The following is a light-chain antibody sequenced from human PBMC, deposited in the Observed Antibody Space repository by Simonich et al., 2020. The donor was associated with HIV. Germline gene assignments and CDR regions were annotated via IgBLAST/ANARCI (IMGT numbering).Light chain of an antibody. CDR1: QSVSSN. CDR2: GAS. Sequence: DIVMTQSPATLSVSPGERATLSCRASQSVSSNVAWYQQRTGQAPRLLIYGASTRATGIPARFSGSGAGTEFTLTINSMQSEDFAVYYCQQYNDWPPWTFGQGTKVEIK. J-gene: IGKJ1*01. CDR3: QQYNDWPPWT. V-gene: IGKV3-15*01.